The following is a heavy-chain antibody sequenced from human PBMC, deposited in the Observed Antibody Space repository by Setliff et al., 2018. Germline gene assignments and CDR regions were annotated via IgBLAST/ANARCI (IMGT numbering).Heavy chain of an antibody. D-gene: IGHD1-7*01. Sequence: ASVKVSCKASGYTFTGYYMHWVRQAPGQGLEWMGWINPNSGGTNYAQKFQGRVTMTRDTSISTAYMELSRLRSDDTAVYYCARAPSGTGFYHFFSYMDVWGKGTTVTVSS. J-gene: IGHJ6*03. CDR1: GYTFTGYY. CDR2: INPNSGGT. CDR3: ARAPSGTGFYHFFSYMDV. V-gene: IGHV1-2*02.